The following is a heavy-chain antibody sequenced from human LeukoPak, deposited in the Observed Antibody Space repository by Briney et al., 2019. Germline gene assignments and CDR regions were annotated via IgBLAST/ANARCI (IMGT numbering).Heavy chain of an antibody. D-gene: IGHD2-15*01. CDR3: ARDTGYCSGGSCRYFDY. V-gene: IGHV4-59*01. CDR1: GGSISNYY. Sequence: PSETLSLTCSVSGGSISNYYWSWIRQPPGKGLEWIGYIYYSGSTNYNPSLKSRVTISVDTSKNQFSLKLSSVTAADTAVYYCARDTGYCSGGSCRYFDYWGQGTLVTVSS. CDR2: IYYSGST. J-gene: IGHJ4*02.